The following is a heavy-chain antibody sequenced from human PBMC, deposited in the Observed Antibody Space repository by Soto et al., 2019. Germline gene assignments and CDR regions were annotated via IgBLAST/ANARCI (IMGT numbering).Heavy chain of an antibody. CDR1: GFTFNVYG. CDR3: ARVRDPHLDHYGLDV. V-gene: IGHV1-69*06. Sequence: QMQLVQSGAEVKNPGSSVKVSCKTSGFTFNVYGINWVRQAPGQGLEWMGGLIPIYDAPNYAQKFQDRVTITADKSTTTVYLELSSLTSEDTAVYFCARVRDPHLDHYGLDVWGQGTTVTVSS. J-gene: IGHJ6*02. CDR2: LIPIYDAP.